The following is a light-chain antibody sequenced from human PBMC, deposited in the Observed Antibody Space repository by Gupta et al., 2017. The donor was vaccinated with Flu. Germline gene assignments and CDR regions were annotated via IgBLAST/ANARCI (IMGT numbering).Light chain of an antibody. V-gene: IGLV2-18*02. CDR1: RSDVGTYNR. CDR3: SSYTSTYIGV. J-gene: IGLJ1*01. Sequence: SVTIFCTGTRSDVGTYNRVSWYQQSPGTAPKLIIYEVNKRPSGVPDRLSGSKSGNTASLTISGLQPEDEADYYCSSYTSTYIGVLGTGTKVTVL. CDR2: EVN.